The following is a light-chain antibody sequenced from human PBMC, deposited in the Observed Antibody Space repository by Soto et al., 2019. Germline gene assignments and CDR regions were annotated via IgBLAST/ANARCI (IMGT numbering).Light chain of an antibody. CDR3: QQYDNLPLT. Sequence: DIQMTQSPSCVSASGGDRFTITCRASQGISSWLAWYQQKKGKAPKXXIYDASNLETGVPSRFSGSGYGTDFNFTISSLQTEDIATYYCQQYDNLPLTFGGGTKVDIK. CDR1: QGISSW. J-gene: IGKJ4*01. CDR2: DAS. V-gene: IGKV1-33*01.